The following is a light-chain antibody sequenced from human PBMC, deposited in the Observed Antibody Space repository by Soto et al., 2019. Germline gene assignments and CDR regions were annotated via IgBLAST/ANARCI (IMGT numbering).Light chain of an antibody. V-gene: IGLV2-14*01. J-gene: IGLJ3*02. CDR1: SSDVGGYIY. Sequence: QSALTKPASVSGSPGQSITISCTGTSSDVGGYIYVSWYQQHPGKAPKLMIYEVSNRPSGVSNRFSGSKSGNTASLTISGLQAEDESDYYCSSYTSSSTWVFGGGTKLTVL. CDR3: SSYTSSSTWV. CDR2: EVS.